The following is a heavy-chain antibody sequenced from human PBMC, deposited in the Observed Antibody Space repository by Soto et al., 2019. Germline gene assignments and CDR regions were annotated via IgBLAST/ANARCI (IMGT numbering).Heavy chain of an antibody. J-gene: IGHJ6*03. CDR1: GYTVTSHC. Sequence: VNVSCKASGYTVTSHCVHLVRQPLRQGLEWMGIINPSGGSTSYAQKFQGRVTMTRDTSTSTVYMELSSLSSEDTAVYYCARDKRGTEGGYYYCIDVCGEAITVTVSS. CDR3: ARDKRGTEGGYYYCIDV. D-gene: IGHD2-15*01. CDR2: INPSGGST. V-gene: IGHV1-46*03.